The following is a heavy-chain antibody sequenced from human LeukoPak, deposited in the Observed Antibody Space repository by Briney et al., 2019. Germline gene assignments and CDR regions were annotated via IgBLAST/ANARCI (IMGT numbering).Heavy chain of an antibody. CDR2: ISGSGGST. CDR3: AKDPSCSSTSCYDY. J-gene: IGHJ4*02. D-gene: IGHD2-2*01. CDR1: GFTFSSYA. Sequence: GGSLRLSCAASGFTFSSYAMSWVRQAPGKGLEWVSAISGSGGSTYYADSVKGRFTISRDNSKNTLYLQMNSLRAEDTAVYYCAKDPSCSSTSCYDYWGQGTLVTVSS. V-gene: IGHV3-23*01.